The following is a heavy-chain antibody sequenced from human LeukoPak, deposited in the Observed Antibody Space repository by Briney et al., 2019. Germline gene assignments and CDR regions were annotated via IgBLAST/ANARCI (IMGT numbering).Heavy chain of an antibody. CDR3: ARARYSSSWYHFDY. J-gene: IGHJ4*02. CDR2: INPHSGGT. V-gene: IGHV1-2*02. D-gene: IGHD6-13*01. Sequence: ASVKVSCKASGYTLRDYYIYWVRQAPGQGLEWMGWINPHSGGTNYAQKFQGRVTMTRDTSISTTYMELSRLRSDDTAVYYCARARYSSSWYHFDYWGQGTLVTVSS. CDR1: GYTLRDYY.